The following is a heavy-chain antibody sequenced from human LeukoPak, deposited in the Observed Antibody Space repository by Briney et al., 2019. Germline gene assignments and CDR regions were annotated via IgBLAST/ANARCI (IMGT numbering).Heavy chain of an antibody. J-gene: IGHJ4*02. CDR1: GFTFSSYE. Sequence: GGSLRLSCAASGFTFSSYEMNWVRQAPGKGLEWVSYISSSGSTIYYADSVKGRFTISRDNAKNSLYLQMNSLRAEDTALYYCAKGEARGYSYGSDYWGQGTLVTVSS. CDR2: ISSSGSTI. V-gene: IGHV3-48*03. CDR3: AKGEARGYSYGSDY. D-gene: IGHD5-18*01.